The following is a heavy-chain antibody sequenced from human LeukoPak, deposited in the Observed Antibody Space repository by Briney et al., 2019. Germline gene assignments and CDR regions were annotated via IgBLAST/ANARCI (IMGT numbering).Heavy chain of an antibody. V-gene: IGHV4-59*01. CDR3: ARESPLGYCSSTSCYMPGAFDI. J-gene: IGHJ3*02. CDR2: IYYSGST. CDR1: GGSISSYY. D-gene: IGHD2-2*02. Sequence: SETLSLTCTVSGGSISSYYWSLIRQPPGKGLEWIGYIYYSGSTNYNPSLKSRVTISVDTSKNQFSLKLSSVTAADTAVYYCARESPLGYCSSTSCYMPGAFDIWGQGTMVTVSS.